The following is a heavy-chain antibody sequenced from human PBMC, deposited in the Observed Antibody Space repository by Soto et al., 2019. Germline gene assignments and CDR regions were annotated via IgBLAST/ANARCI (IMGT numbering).Heavy chain of an antibody. D-gene: IGHD6-19*01. Sequence: QVQLVQSAPEVKKPGASVKVSCKASGYIFSNFGISWVRQAPGQGPEWMGWISTSDGNTNYAQKFQDRVTMTTDTSATTAYMELRTLRSDDSPIYCLGRWAFASSGWSFGAFELWGQGTLVTGSS. CDR1: GYIFSNFG. V-gene: IGHV1-18*04. CDR3: GRWAFASSGWSFGAFEL. J-gene: IGHJ3*01. CDR2: ISTSDGNT.